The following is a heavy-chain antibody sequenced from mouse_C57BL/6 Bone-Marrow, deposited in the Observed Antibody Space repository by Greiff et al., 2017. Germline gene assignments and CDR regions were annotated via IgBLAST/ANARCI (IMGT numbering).Heavy chain of an antibody. CDR1: GFTFSSYG. V-gene: IGHV5-6*01. CDR3: ARPTGYYFDY. J-gene: IGHJ2*01. D-gene: IGHD4-1*02. Sequence: EVQVVESGGDLVKPGGSLKLSCAASGFTFSSYGMSWVRQTPDKRLEWVATISSGGSYTYYPDSVKGRFTISRDNAKNTLYLQMSSLKSEDTAMYYCARPTGYYFDYWGQGTTLTVSS. CDR2: ISSGGSYT.